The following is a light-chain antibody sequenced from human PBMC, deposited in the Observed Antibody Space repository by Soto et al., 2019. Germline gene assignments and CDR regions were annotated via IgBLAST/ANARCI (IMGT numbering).Light chain of an antibody. V-gene: IGKV1-5*01. Sequence: DIQRTQSPSTLSASVGDRVTIGFRASQSISSWLAWYQQKPGKAPKLLIYDASSLESGVPSRFSGSGSGTEFTLTISSLQPDDFATYYCQQYNSLWTFGQGTKVDI. CDR2: DAS. CDR3: QQYNSLWT. J-gene: IGKJ1*01. CDR1: QSISSW.